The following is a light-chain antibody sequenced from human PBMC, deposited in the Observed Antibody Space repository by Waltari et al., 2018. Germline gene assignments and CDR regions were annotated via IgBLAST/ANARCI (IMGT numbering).Light chain of an antibody. Sequence: EIVMTQSPATLSVSRGETATLSCRASQSVSSNVAWYQKKPGQAPRLLIYDASTRATSTPAKFRGSGSGTEFTLTISSLQSEDFAVYYCQQYNRWPPITFGHGTRLEIK. CDR1: QSVSSN. CDR3: QQYNRWPPIT. CDR2: DAS. J-gene: IGKJ5*01. V-gene: IGKV3-15*01.